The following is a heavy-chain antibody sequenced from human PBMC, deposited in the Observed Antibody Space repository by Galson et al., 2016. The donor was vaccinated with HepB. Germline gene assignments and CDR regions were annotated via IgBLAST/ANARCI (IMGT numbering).Heavy chain of an antibody. J-gene: IGHJ4*02. CDR2: ISGSGGSI. CDR3: AKYRQATYYTDYFEY. CDR1: GFTFSTYA. V-gene: IGHV3-23*01. D-gene: IGHD1-26*01. Sequence: SLRLSCAASGFTFSTYAMTWVRQAPGKGLEWVATISGSGGSIYYADSVKGRFTISRDNSKNTLFLQMKRLRDEDTALYYCAKYRQATYYTDYFEYWGQGTLVTVSS.